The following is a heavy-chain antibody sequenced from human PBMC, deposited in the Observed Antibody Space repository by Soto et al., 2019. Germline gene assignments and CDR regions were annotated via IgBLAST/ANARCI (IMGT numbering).Heavy chain of an antibody. V-gene: IGHV1-69*12. J-gene: IGHJ4*02. CDR1: GGTFSSYA. CDR2: IIPIFGTA. Sequence: QVQLVQSGAEVKKPGSSVKVSCKASGGTFSSYAISWVRQAPGQGLEWMGGIIPIFGTANYAQKFQGRVTITADEXTXXAYMALSSLRSEDTAVYYCARDPNYGGNSTANPDYWGQGTLVTVSS. CDR3: ARDPNYGGNSTANPDY. D-gene: IGHD4-17*01.